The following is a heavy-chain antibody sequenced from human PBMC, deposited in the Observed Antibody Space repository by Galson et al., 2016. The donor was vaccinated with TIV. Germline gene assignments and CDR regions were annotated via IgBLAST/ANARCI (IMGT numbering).Heavy chain of an antibody. Sequence: SLRLSCAASEFVFSSFWMTWVRQALGKGLEWVANIKQDGSEKYYVDSVKGRFTISRDNAKNSMYLQMNSLRAEDTAVYYCARGRGGEYFDYWGQGTLVTVSS. J-gene: IGHJ4*02. V-gene: IGHV3-7*03. CDR3: ARGRGGEYFDY. D-gene: IGHD3-16*01. CDR2: IKQDGSEK. CDR1: EFVFSSFW.